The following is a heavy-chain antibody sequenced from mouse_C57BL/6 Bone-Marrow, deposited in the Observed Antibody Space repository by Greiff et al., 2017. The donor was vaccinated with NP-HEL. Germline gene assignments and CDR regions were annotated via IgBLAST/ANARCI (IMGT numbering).Heavy chain of an antibody. D-gene: IGHD1-1*01. V-gene: IGHV1-26*01. CDR3: ARYGTTVVEGFAY. J-gene: IGHJ3*01. CDR1: GYTFTDYY. CDR2: INPNNGGT. Sequence: EVQLQQSGPELVKPGASVKISCKASGYTFTDYYMNWVKQSHGKSLEWIGDINPNNGGTSYNQKFKGKATLTVDKSSSTAYMELSSLTSEDSAVYYCARYGTTVVEGFAYWGQGTLVTVSA.